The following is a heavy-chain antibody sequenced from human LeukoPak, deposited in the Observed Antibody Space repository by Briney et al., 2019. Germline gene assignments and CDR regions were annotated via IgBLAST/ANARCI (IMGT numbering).Heavy chain of an antibody. Sequence: ETLSLTCAVYGGSFSGYYWSWIRQPPGKGLEWVSAISTRGDDTYYADSVKGRFTISRDNSKNTLYLQMHSLRVEDTAVYYCAKERPSSWSYPIGSWGQGTLVTVSS. CDR3: AKERPSSWSYPIGS. D-gene: IGHD6-13*01. CDR2: ISTRGDDT. CDR1: GGSFSGYY. V-gene: IGHV3-23*01. J-gene: IGHJ5*02.